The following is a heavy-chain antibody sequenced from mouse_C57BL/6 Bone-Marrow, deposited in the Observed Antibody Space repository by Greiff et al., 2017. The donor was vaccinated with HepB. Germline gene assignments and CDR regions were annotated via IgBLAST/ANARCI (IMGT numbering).Heavy chain of an antibody. CDR2: INPNSGST. J-gene: IGHJ3*01. CDR3: AKSGTRWLAY. CDR1: GYTFTSYW. D-gene: IGHD4-1*01. Sequence: VQLQQPGAELVKPGASVKLSCKASGYTFTSYWMHWVKQRPGQGLEWIGMINPNSGSTNYNEKFKSKATLTVDKSSSTAYMQLSSLTSEDSAVYYCAKSGTRWLAYWGQGTLVTVSA. V-gene: IGHV1-64*01.